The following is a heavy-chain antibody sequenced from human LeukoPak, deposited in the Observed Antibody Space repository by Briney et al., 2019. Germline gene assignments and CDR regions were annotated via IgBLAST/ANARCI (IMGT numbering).Heavy chain of an antibody. J-gene: IGHJ5*02. D-gene: IGHD3-10*01. CDR1: GFTFGDYA. Sequence: QPGRSLRLSCTASGFTFGDYAMSWVRHSPGKGLVWVSRINEDGSTTTYADSVKGRFTISRDNAKNTLHLQMNSLRAEDTAVYYCARGVPPCFDPWGQGTLVTVSS. V-gene: IGHV3-74*03. CDR2: INEDGSTT. CDR3: ARGVPPCFDP.